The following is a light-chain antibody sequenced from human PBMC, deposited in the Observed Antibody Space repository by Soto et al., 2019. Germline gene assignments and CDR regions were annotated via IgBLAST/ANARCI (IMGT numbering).Light chain of an antibody. V-gene: IGKV1-12*01. CDR2: PTS. J-gene: IGKJ4*01. CDR3: LQANTFPVT. Sequence: IQITQSPCSAYSSIGYRVTITCRASHNIGTLLAWAPEMPGEAPKLLISPTSLLSPGAPSRFSGSGSGTDFTLTITSLQPEDFATYFCLQANTFPVTFGAGTKVQI. CDR1: HNIGTL.